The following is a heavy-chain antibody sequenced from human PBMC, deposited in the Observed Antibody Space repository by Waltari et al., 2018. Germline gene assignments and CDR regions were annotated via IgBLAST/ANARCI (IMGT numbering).Heavy chain of an antibody. Sequence: QVQLQESGPGLVKPSETLSLTCTVSVASLSSYHWRWIRQPPGKGLEWIGYIYYSGSTNYNPSLKSRVTISVDTSENQFSLKLSSVTAADTAVYYCARDLGAARPGLHGWFDPWGQGTLVTVSS. CDR1: VASLSSYH. CDR2: IYYSGST. CDR3: ARDLGAARPGLHGWFDP. J-gene: IGHJ5*02. V-gene: IGHV4-59*01. D-gene: IGHD6-6*01.